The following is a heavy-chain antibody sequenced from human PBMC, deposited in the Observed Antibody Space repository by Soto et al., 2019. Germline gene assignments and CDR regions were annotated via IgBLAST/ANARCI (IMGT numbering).Heavy chain of an antibody. CDR3: ARKAGYYYYMDV. Sequence: QVQLVQSGAEVKKPGSSVKVSCKASGGTFSSYTISWVRQAPGQGLEWMGRIIPILGIANYAQKFQGRVTITADKSTSTAYMELSSLRSEDTAVYYCARKAGYYYYMDVWGKGTTVTVSS. CDR1: GGTFSSYT. CDR2: IIPILGIA. J-gene: IGHJ6*03. V-gene: IGHV1-69*02.